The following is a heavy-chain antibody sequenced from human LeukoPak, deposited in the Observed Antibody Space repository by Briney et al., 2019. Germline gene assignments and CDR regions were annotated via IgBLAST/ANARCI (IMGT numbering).Heavy chain of an antibody. CDR3: ARVRWELLSSAFDI. V-gene: IGHV1-8*03. J-gene: IGHJ3*02. CDR1: GYTFTSYD. Sequence: ASVKVSCKASGYTFTSYDINWVRQATGQGLEWMGWMNPNSGNTGYAQKFQGRVTITRNTSISTAHMELSSLRSEDTAVYYCARVRWELLSSAFDIWGQGTMVTVSS. D-gene: IGHD1-26*01. CDR2: MNPNSGNT.